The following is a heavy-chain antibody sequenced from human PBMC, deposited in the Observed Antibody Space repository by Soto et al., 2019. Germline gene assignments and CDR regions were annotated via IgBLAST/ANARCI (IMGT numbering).Heavy chain of an antibody. Sequence: GGSLRLSCAASGFTFSSYWMSWVRQSPGKGLEWVANIKQDGSEKYYVDSVKGRFTISRDNAKNSLYLQMNSLRAEDTAVYYCASDFAPVYYYDSSGYYYFAFDIWGQGTMVTVSS. CDR3: ASDFAPVYYYDSSGYYYFAFDI. CDR2: IKQDGSEK. V-gene: IGHV3-7*01. CDR1: GFTFSSYW. D-gene: IGHD3-22*01. J-gene: IGHJ3*02.